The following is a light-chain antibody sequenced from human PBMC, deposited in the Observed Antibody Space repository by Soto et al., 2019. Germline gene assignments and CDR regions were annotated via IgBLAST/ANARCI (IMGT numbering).Light chain of an antibody. CDR3: QAWDSSHVV. CDR2: QDN. CDR1: KLGDKY. Sequence: SYELTQPPSVSVSPGQTASITCSGDKLGDKYACWYQQKPGQSPVMVIYQDNKRPSGISERFSGSTSGNTATLTISGTQSLDEADYYCQAWDSSHVVFGGGTKLTVL. J-gene: IGLJ2*01. V-gene: IGLV3-1*01.